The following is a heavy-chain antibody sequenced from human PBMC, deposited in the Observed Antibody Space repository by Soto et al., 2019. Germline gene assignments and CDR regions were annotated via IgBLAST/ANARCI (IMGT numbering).Heavy chain of an antibody. CDR1: EFTLSSYN. Sequence: SLRLSCAASEFTLSSYNMNWVRQAPGKGLEWVSSISTGSGYIYYADSVKGRFTISRDNAKNSLYLQMNSLRADDTAVYYCARGGGSSGYWFFDLWGRGTLVTVSS. V-gene: IGHV3-21*01. D-gene: IGHD3-22*01. CDR3: ARGGGSSGYWFFDL. CDR2: ISTGSGYI. J-gene: IGHJ2*01.